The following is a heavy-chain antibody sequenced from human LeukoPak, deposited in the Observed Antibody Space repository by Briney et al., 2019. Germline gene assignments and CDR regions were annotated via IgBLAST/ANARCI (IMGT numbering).Heavy chain of an antibody. D-gene: IGHD2/OR15-2a*01. Sequence: ASVKVSCKASGGTFSNYAISWVRQAPGQGLEWMGGIILIFSTTNYAQKFQGRVTITADESTSTAYMELSSLRSEDTAVYYCAREFYRSGYYYYGMDVWGQGTTVTVSS. CDR1: GGTFSNYA. CDR2: IILIFSTT. CDR3: AREFYRSGYYYYGMDV. V-gene: IGHV1-69*01. J-gene: IGHJ6*02.